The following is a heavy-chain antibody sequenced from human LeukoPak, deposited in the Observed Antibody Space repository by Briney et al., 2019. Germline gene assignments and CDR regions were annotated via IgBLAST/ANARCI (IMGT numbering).Heavy chain of an antibody. D-gene: IGHD3-3*01. J-gene: IGHJ4*02. Sequence: GGSLRLSCAASGFTFVSYGMHWVRQAPGKGLEWLTFIRYDGSDKDYADSVKGRFTISRDNSKNILYLQMNSLRGDDTGDYYCAKGGWSDRFDFWGQGTRVTVSS. V-gene: IGHV3-30*02. CDR2: IRYDGSDK. CDR3: AKGGWSDRFDF. CDR1: GFTFVSYG.